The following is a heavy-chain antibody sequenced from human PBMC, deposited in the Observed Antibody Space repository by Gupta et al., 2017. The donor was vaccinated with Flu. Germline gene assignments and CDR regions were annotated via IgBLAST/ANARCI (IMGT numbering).Heavy chain of an antibody. D-gene: IGHD3-22*01. J-gene: IGHJ3*02. CDR2: ISGSGGST. Sequence: EVQLLESGGGLVQPGGSLRLSCAASGFTFSSYAMSWVRQAPGKGLEWVSAISGSGGSTYYADSVKGRFTISRDNSKNTLYLQMNSLRAEDTAVYYCAKDADYSSGSNGDAFDIWGQGTMVTVSS. CDR1: GFTFSSYA. V-gene: IGHV3-23*01. CDR3: AKDADYSSGSNGDAFDI.